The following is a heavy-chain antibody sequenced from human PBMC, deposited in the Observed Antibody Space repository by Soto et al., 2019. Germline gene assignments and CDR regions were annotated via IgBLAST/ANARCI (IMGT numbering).Heavy chain of an antibody. CDR1: GFTFSSYA. J-gene: IGHJ4*02. CDR3: AKGGIREYTSSWYISPLNY. V-gene: IGHV3-23*01. CDR2: ISGSGGST. Sequence: GGSLRLSCAASGFTFSSYAMSWVRQAPGKGLEWVSAISGSGGSTYYADSVKGRFTISRDNSKNTLYLQMNSLRAEDTALYYCAKGGIREYTSSWYISPLNYWGQGTLVTVSS. D-gene: IGHD6-13*01.